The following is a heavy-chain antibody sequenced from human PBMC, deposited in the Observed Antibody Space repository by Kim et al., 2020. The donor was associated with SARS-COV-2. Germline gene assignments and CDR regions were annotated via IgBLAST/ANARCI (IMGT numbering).Heavy chain of an antibody. Sequence: ASVKVSCKASGYTFTSYGISWVRQAPGQGLEWMGWVSAYNGNTNYAQKLQGRVTMTTDTSMSTAYMELRSLRSDDTAVYYCAVTSYSSVFDYWGQGTLVTVSS. J-gene: IGHJ4*02. CDR1: GYTFTSYG. CDR3: AVTSYSSVFDY. CDR2: VSAYNGNT. D-gene: IGHD6-25*01. V-gene: IGHV1-18*04.